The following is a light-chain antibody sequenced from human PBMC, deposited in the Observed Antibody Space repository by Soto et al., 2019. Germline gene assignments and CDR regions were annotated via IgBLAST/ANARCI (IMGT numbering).Light chain of an antibody. CDR1: QSVLFSSNNKNY. V-gene: IGKV4-1*01. CDR2: GAS. J-gene: IGKJ1*01. CDR3: QQYYSTPWT. Sequence: DIVMTQSPDSLAVSLGERATINCKSSQSVLFSSNNKNYLTWYQQKPGQPPKLLVYGASTRESGVPDRFSGSGSGTDFTLTISSLQAEDVAVYYCQQYYSTPWTFGQGTKVDNK.